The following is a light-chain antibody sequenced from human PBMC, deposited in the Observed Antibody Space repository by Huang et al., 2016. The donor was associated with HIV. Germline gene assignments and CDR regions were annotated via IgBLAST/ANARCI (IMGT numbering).Light chain of an antibody. V-gene: IGKV2-28*01. CDR3: MQSLQSPWT. J-gene: IGKJ1*01. Sequence: IVLTQSPLSLPVTPGEPASISCRSSQSLLYSDGYNYLDWYLQKPGQSPHLLIYLGSNRAAGVPDRFSGSGSGTDFTLKISRVEAEDVGVYYCMQSLQSPWTFGQGTKVEIK. CDR2: LGS. CDR1: QSLLYSDGYNY.